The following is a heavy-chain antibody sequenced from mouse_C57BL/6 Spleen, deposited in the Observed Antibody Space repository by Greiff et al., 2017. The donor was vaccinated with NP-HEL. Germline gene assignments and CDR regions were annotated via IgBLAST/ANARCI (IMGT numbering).Heavy chain of an antibody. CDR3: ARSPYYGSSYWYFDV. Sequence: QVQLQQSGAELARPGASVKLSCKASGYTFTSYGISWVKQRTGQGLEWIGEIYPRSGNTYYIEKFKGKATLTADKSYSTAYMELRSLTSEDSAVYFFARSPYYGSSYWYFDVWGTGTTVTVSS. V-gene: IGHV1-81*01. J-gene: IGHJ1*03. CDR2: IYPRSGNT. CDR1: GYTFTSYG. D-gene: IGHD1-1*01.